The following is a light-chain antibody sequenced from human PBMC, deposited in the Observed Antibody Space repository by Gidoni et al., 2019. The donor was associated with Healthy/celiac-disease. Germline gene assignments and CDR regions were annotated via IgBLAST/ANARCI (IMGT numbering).Light chain of an antibody. CDR2: AAS. CDR1: QSISSY. J-gene: IGKJ1*01. CDR3: QQSYSAPPRT. Sequence: DIQMPKSPSSLSASVGDRVTITCRASQSISSYLNWYQQKPGKAPKLLIYAASSLQSGVPSRFSGSGSGTDFTLTISSLQPEDFATYYCQQSYSAPPRTFGQGTKVEIK. V-gene: IGKV1-39*01.